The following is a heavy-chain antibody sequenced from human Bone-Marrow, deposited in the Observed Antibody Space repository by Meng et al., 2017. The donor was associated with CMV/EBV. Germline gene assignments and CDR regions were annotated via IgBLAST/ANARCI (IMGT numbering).Heavy chain of an antibody. Sequence: SVKVSCKASGGTFSSYTISWVRQAPGQGLEWMGRIIPILGIANYAQKFQGRVTITADKSTSTAYMELSSLRSEDTAVYYCARVTRSDGKSNWFDPWGQGPRVTGYS. V-gene: IGHV1-69*02. D-gene: IGHD1-26*01. CDR1: GGTFSSYT. CDR2: IIPILGIA. CDR3: ARVTRSDGKSNWFDP. J-gene: IGHJ5*02.